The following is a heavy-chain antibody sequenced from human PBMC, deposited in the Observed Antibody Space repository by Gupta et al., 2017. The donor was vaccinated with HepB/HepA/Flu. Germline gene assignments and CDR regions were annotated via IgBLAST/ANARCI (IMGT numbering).Heavy chain of an antibody. Sequence: EVQLVESGGVVVQPGGSLRLSCAASGFTFDDYTMHRVRQAPGKGLEWVSLISWDGGSTYYADSVKGRFTISRDNSKNSLYLQMNSLRTEDTALYYCAKDKDGYNHYFDYWGQGTLVTVSS. D-gene: IGHD5-24*01. V-gene: IGHV3-43*01. CDR1: GFTFDDYT. CDR2: ISWDGGST. J-gene: IGHJ4*02. CDR3: AKDKDGYNHYFDY.